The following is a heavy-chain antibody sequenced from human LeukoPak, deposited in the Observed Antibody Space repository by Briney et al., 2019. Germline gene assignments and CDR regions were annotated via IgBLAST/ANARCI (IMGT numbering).Heavy chain of an antibody. J-gene: IGHJ4*02. D-gene: IGHD1-26*01. CDR1: GFTFSSYA. V-gene: IGHV3-23*01. Sequence: PGGSLRLSCAASGFTFSSYAMHWVRQAPGKGLEWVSAISGSGGSTYYADSVKGRFTISRDNSKNTLYLQMSSLRAEDTAVYYCAKHPGWELHSGYLFDYWGQGTLVTVSS. CDR2: ISGSGGST. CDR3: AKHPGWELHSGYLFDY.